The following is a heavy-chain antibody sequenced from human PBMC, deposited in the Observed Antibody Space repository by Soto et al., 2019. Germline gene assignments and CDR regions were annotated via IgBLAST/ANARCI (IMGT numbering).Heavy chain of an antibody. V-gene: IGHV4-34*01. J-gene: IGHJ6*03. CDR1: GGSFSGYY. CDR2: ITHSGST. D-gene: IGHD5-12*01. Sequence: QVQLQQWGAGLLKPSETLSLTCAVYGGSFSGYYWSWIRQPPGKGLEWIGEITHSGSTNYNPSLMSRVSISVDTSKNQFSLRLSSVTAADTAVYYCARGPRDIVATIRYYYYYMDVWGKGTTVTVSS. CDR3: ARGPRDIVATIRYYYYYMDV.